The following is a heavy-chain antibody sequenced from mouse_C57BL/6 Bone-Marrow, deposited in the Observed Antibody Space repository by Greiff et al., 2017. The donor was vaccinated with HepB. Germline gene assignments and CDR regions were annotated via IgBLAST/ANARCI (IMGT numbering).Heavy chain of an antibody. CDR1: GYTFTDYE. CDR2: IDPETGGT. CDR3: KTTEDYFDY. Sequence: VQLQQSGAELVRPGASVTLSCKASGYTFTDYEMHWVKQTPVHGLEWIGAIDPETGGTAYNQKFKGKAILTADKSSSTAYMELRSLTSEDSAVYYCKTTEDYFDYWGQGTTLTVSS. D-gene: IGHD1-1*01. J-gene: IGHJ2*01. V-gene: IGHV1-15*01.